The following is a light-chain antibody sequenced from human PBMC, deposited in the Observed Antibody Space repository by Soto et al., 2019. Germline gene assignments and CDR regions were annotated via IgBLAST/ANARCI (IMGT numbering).Light chain of an antibody. CDR1: QTISSW. Sequence: DIQMTQSPFTLSASVGDRVTVTCRASQTISSWLAWYQQIPGEAPKLLIYDASNLESGVPSRFSGSGSGTDFTLTISSLQPEDFATYYCQQSYSTPRTFGQGTKVDI. CDR2: DAS. J-gene: IGKJ1*01. V-gene: IGKV1-5*01. CDR3: QQSYSTPRT.